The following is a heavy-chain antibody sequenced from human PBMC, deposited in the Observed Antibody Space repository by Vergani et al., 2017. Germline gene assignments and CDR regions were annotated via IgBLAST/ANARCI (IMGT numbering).Heavy chain of an antibody. CDR1: GFTFSNAW. V-gene: IGHV3-15*01. Sequence: VQLVESGGGVVQPGRSLRLSCAASGFTFSNAWMSWVRPAPGKGLEWVGRIKSKTDGGTTDYAAPVKGRFTISRDDSKNTLYLQMNSLKTEDTAVYYCTTAGGSTNYYYYYMDVWGKGTTVTVSS. J-gene: IGHJ6*03. CDR3: TTAGGSTNYYYYYMDV. CDR2: IKSKTDGGTT. D-gene: IGHD6-13*01.